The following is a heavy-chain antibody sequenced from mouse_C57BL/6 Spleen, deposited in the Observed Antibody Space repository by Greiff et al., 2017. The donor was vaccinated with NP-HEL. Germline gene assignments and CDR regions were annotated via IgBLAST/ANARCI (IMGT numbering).Heavy chain of an antibody. Sequence: VQLQQSGAELASPGASVTLSCKASGYTFTDHIMNWVKKRPGQGLEWIGRIYPVSGETNYNQKFMGKATFSVDRSSSTVYMVLNSLTSEDPAVYYFGRPPTVADRGYFDVWGTGTTVTVSS. J-gene: IGHJ1*03. CDR3: GRPPTVADRGYFDV. D-gene: IGHD1-1*01. V-gene: IGHV1-11*01. CDR1: GYTFTDHI. CDR2: IYPVSGET.